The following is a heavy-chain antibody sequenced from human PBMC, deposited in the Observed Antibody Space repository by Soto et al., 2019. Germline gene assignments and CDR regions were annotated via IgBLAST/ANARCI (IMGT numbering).Heavy chain of an antibody. Sequence: PSETLSLTCTVSGGSISSGGYYWSWIRQHPGKGLEWIGYIYYSGSTYYNPSLKSRVTISVDTSKNQFSLKLSSVTAADTAVYYCARGGITGTTSQTRMTAFDIWGQGTMVTVS. CDR3: ARGGITGTTSQTRMTAFDI. V-gene: IGHV4-31*03. D-gene: IGHD1-20*01. CDR2: IYYSGST. CDR1: GGSISSGGYY. J-gene: IGHJ3*02.